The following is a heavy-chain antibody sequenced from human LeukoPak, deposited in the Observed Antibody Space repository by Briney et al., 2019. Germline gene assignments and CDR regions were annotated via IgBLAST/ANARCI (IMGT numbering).Heavy chain of an antibody. Sequence: GGSLRLSCAASGFTFRTYAMSWVRQAPGKGLEWVSGIGGGGGSTYYADSVKGRFTISRDNSKNTAYLLMNSLRAEDTAVYYCAKDLGDYDTSGCLDYWGQGTLVTVSS. CDR3: AKDLGDYDTSGCLDY. CDR1: GFTFRTYA. D-gene: IGHD3-22*01. J-gene: IGHJ4*02. CDR2: IGGGGGST. V-gene: IGHV3-23*01.